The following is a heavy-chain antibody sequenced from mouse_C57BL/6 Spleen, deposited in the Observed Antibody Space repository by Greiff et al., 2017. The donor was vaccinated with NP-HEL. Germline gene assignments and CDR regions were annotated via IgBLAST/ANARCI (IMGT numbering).Heavy chain of an antibody. D-gene: IGHD2-1*01. V-gene: IGHV7-3*01. J-gene: IGHJ1*03. CDR1: GFTFTDYY. Sequence: EVKLMESGGGLVQPGGSLSLSCAASGFTFTDYYMSWVRQPPGKALEWLGFIRNKANGYTTEYSASVKGRFTISRDNSQSILYLQMNALRAEDSATYYCARYMSYYGFDVWGTGTTVTVSS. CDR3: ARYMSYYGFDV. CDR2: IRNKANGYTT.